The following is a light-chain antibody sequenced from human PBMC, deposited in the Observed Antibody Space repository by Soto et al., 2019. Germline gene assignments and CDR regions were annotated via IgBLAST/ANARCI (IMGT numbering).Light chain of an antibody. CDR2: AAS. CDR3: QQSYSTPRRT. J-gene: IGKJ2*01. CDR1: QSISRY. Sequence: DIQLTQSPSSLSAFVGHSVTITCRASQSISRYLNWYQQKPGKAPKLLIYAASSLQSGVPSRFSGSGSGTDFTLTISSLQPEDFATYYCQQSYSTPRRTFGQGTKVDI. V-gene: IGKV1-39*01.